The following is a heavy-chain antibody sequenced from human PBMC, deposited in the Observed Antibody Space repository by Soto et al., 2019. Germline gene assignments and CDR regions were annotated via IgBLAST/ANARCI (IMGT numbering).Heavy chain of an antibody. Sequence: GGSLRLSCAAAGFTFSSYGMSWVRQAPGKGLEWVSAVSGSGGSVYYADSVRGRFTISRDNSKNTLYLQVNSLRAEDTAIYYCAKGSVVGADYSYGMDVWGQGTTVTVSS. CDR3: AKGSVVGADYSYGMDV. V-gene: IGHV3-23*01. D-gene: IGHD2-2*01. J-gene: IGHJ6*02. CDR2: VSGSGGSV. CDR1: GFTFSSYG.